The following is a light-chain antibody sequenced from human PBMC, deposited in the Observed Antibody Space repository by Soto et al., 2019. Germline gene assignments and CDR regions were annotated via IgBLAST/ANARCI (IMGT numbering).Light chain of an antibody. CDR2: DAS. Sequence: EIVLTQSPATLSLSPGARATLFCRASQSVSSYLAWYQQKPGQAPRLLIYDASNRATGIPARFSGSGSGTDFTLTISSLEPEDFAVYYCQQRSNWPPYTFGQGTKLEIK. CDR3: QQRSNWPPYT. V-gene: IGKV3-11*01. J-gene: IGKJ2*01. CDR1: QSVSSY.